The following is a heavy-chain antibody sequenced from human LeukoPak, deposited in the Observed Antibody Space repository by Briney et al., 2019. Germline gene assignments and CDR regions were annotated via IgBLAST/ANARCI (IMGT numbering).Heavy chain of an antibody. V-gene: IGHV3-23*01. J-gene: IGHJ4*02. Sequence: GGSLRLSCAASGFTFSSYAMSWVRQAPGKGLEWVSAISGSGGSTYYADSVKGRFTISRDNSKNTLYLQMNSLRAEDTAVYYCAPPPDMIVVALYYFDYWGQGALVTVSS. CDR3: APPPDMIVVALYYFDY. CDR1: GFTFSSYA. D-gene: IGHD3-22*01. CDR2: ISGSGGST.